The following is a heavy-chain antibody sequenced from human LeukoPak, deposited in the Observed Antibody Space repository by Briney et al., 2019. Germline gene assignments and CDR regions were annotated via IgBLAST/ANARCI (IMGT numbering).Heavy chain of an antibody. V-gene: IGHV1-69*01. CDR2: IIPIFGTA. J-gene: IGHJ4*02. CDR3: ARAHTKEYTLGY. Sequence: ASVKVSCKASGGTFISYAISWVRQAPGQGLEWMGGIIPIFGTANYAQKFQGRVTITADESTSTAYMELSSLRSKDTAVYYCARAHTKEYTLGYWGQGTLVTVSS. CDR1: GGTFISYA. D-gene: IGHD2/OR15-2a*01.